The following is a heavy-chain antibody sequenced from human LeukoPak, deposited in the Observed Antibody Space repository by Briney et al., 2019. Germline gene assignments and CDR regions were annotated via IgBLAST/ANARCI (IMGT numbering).Heavy chain of an antibody. Sequence: PGGSLRLSCAASGFTFSSYAMSWVRQAPGKGLEWVSAISGSGGSTYYADSVQGRFTISRDNSKNTLSLQMNNLRAEDTAVYYCAKESRYYYGSGSFSSQFDYWGQGNLVTVSS. CDR3: AKESRYYYGSGSFSSQFDY. CDR1: GFTFSSYA. V-gene: IGHV3-23*01. D-gene: IGHD3-10*01. J-gene: IGHJ4*02. CDR2: ISGSGGST.